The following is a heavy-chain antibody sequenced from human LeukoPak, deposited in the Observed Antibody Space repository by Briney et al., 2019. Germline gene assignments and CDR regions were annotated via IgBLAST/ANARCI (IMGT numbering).Heavy chain of an antibody. Sequence: ASVKVSCKASGYTFTSYDINWVRQATGQGLEWMGWMNPNSGNTGYAQKFQGRVTMTRNTSISTAYMELSSMRSEDTAVYYCARTTAPAYYGSGNFDYWGQGTLVTVSS. J-gene: IGHJ4*02. V-gene: IGHV1-8*01. CDR2: MNPNSGNT. D-gene: IGHD3-10*01. CDR3: ARTTAPAYYGSGNFDY. CDR1: GYTFTSYD.